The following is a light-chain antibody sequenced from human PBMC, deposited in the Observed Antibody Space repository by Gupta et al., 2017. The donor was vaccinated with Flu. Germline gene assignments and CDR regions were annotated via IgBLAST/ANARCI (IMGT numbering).Light chain of an antibody. CDR3: QQRNNWPLT. V-gene: IGKV3-11*01. CDR2: DAS. J-gene: IGKJ4*01. CDR1: QSVRDY. Sequence: ELVLTQSPAALSLSPGERVTLSCRASQSVRDYLAWYLQRPGQSPRLLIYDASNRATDVPARFNGSGSETDFTLTISGLEPEDSGVYYCQQRNNWPLTFGGGTKVEIK.